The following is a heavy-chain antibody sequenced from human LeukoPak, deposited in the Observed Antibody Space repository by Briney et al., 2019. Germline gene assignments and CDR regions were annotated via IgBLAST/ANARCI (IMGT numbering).Heavy chain of an antibody. J-gene: IGHJ5*02. V-gene: IGHV4-59*01. CDR2: IYYSGST. CDR3: ARRTPQGLYSSSWYNWFDP. CDR1: GGSISSYY. Sequence: KPSETLSLTCTVSGGSISSYYWSWMRQPPGKGLEWSGYIYYSGSTNYNPSLKSRVTISVDTSKNQFSLKLSSVTAADTAVYYCARRTPQGLYSSSWYNWFDPWGQGTLVTVSS. D-gene: IGHD6-13*01.